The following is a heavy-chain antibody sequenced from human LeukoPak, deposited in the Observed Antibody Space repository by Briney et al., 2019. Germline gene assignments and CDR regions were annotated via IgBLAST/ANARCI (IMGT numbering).Heavy chain of an antibody. CDR2: ISGYDGHT. J-gene: IGHJ4*01. Sequence: GASVKVSCKASGYSFNSYYITWVRQAPGQGLEWMGWISGYDGHTKYAQELQGRVTMTIETSTSTAYMELRSLRPDDTAVYYCTRPGSTYYASYYYDYWGQGTLVTVSS. CDR1: GYSFNSYY. CDR3: TRPGSTYYASYYYDY. V-gene: IGHV1-18*01. D-gene: IGHD4-11*01.